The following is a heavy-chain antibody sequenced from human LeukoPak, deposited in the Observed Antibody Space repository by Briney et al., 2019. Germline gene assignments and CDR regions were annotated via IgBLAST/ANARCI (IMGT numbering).Heavy chain of an antibody. J-gene: IGHJ4*02. CDR2: INNDGRST. CDR1: GFTFDDYA. CDR3: ARDGGGSSGYYWGLGY. V-gene: IGHV3-74*03. Sequence: GGSLRLSCAASGFTFDDYAMHWVRQVPGKGLMWVSRINNDGRSTTYADSVKGRFTISRDNAKDTLYLQMNSLTAEDTAVYYCARDGGGSSGYYWGLGYWGQGTLVTVSS. D-gene: IGHD3-22*01.